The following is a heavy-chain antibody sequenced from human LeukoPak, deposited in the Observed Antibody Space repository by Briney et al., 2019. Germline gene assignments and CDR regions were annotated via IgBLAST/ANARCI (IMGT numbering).Heavy chain of an antibody. J-gene: IGHJ6*03. Sequence: PSETLSLTCTVSGGSISSSSYYWGWIRQPPGKGLEWIGSIYYSGSTYYNPSLKSRVTISVDTSKNQFSLKLSSVTAADTAVYYCARLPCPDYMDVWGKGTTVTVSS. CDR2: IYYSGST. V-gene: IGHV4-39*01. CDR1: GGSISSSSYY. CDR3: ARLPCPDYMDV.